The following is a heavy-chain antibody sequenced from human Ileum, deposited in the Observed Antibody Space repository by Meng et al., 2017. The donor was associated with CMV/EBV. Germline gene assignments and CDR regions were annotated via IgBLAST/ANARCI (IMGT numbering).Heavy chain of an antibody. V-gene: IGHV4-34*01. Sequence: GSFSGYYWSWIRQPPGKGLEWIGEINHSGSTNYNPSLKSRVTISVDTSKNQFSLKLSSVTAADTAVYYCARSNGYITIFGAVAGDPWGQGTLVTVSS. CDR1: GSFSGYY. CDR3: ARSNGYITIFGAVAGDP. CDR2: INHSGST. D-gene: IGHD3-3*01. J-gene: IGHJ5*02.